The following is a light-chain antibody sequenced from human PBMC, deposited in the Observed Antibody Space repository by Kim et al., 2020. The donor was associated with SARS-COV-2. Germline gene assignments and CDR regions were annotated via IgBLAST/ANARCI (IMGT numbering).Light chain of an antibody. CDR1: TLGGKS. Sequence: AQGRTARITCVGNTLGGKSVPWYQQKPGKAPVLVIYYDSGRPAGIPERLAGSNSGNTATLTLSSVEAGDEADYYCQVWDSSSDHWVFGGGTQLTVL. CDR2: YDS. J-gene: IGLJ3*02. CDR3: QVWDSSSDHWV. V-gene: IGLV3-21*04.